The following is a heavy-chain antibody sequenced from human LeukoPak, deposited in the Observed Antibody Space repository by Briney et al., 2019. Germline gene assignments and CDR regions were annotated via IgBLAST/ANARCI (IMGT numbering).Heavy chain of an antibody. CDR2: IKQDGTEK. Sequence: GGSLRLSCAVSGFTFTTYWLGWVRQPPGKGLEWVANIKQDGTEKYYVDSVKGRFTISRDNAKNSLYLQMNSLRAEDTAVYYCARRIQPDYWGQGTLVTVSS. CDR3: ARRIQPDY. D-gene: IGHD5-18*01. V-gene: IGHV3-7*01. CDR1: GFTFTTYW. J-gene: IGHJ4*02.